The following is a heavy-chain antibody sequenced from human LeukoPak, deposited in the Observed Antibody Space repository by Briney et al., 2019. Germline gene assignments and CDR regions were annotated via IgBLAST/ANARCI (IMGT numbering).Heavy chain of an antibody. CDR2: INPSGGST. D-gene: IGHD3-9*01. CDR3: ARGPHVLRYFDWLYNFDY. Sequence: ASVKVSCKASGYTFTSYYMHWVRQAPGQGLEWMGIINPSGGSTSYAQKFQGRVTMTRDTSTSTVYMELSSLRSEDTAVYYCARGPHVLRYFDWLYNFDYWGQGTLVTVSS. J-gene: IGHJ4*02. V-gene: IGHV1-46*01. CDR1: GYTFTSYY.